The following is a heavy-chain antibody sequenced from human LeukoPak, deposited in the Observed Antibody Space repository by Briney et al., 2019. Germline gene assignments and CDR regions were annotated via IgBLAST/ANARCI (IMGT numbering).Heavy chain of an antibody. CDR3: ARDDKGGYYYDSSGAFKAFDI. Sequence: GASVKVSCKASGYTFTGYYMHWVRQAPGQGLEGMGWINPNSGGTNYAQKFQGWVTMTRDTSISTAYMELSRLRSDDTAVYYCARDDKGGYYYDSSGAFKAFDIWGQGTMVTVSS. J-gene: IGHJ3*02. D-gene: IGHD3-22*01. CDR1: GYTFTGYY. V-gene: IGHV1-2*04. CDR2: INPNSGGT.